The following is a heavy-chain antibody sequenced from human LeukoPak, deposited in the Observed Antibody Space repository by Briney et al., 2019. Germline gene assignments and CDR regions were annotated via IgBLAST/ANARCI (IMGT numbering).Heavy chain of an antibody. D-gene: IGHD4-17*01. Sequence: ASVKVSCKASGYTFTSYDINWVRQATGQGLEWMGWMNPNSGNTGYAQKFQGRVTMTRNTSISTAYMELSSLRSDDTAVYYCARGADRGLTVLPPYYFGYWGQGTLVTVSS. CDR1: GYTFTSYD. J-gene: IGHJ4*02. CDR2: MNPNSGNT. V-gene: IGHV1-8*01. CDR3: ARGADRGLTVLPPYYFGY.